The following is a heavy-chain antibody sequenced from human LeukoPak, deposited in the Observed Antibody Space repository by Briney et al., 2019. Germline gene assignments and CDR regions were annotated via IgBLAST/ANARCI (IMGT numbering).Heavy chain of an antibody. D-gene: IGHD3-22*01. CDR3: AKDLRSYYDSSGSPPGY. CDR1: GFTFSSYG. Sequence: GGSLRLPCAASGFTFSSYGMHWVRQAPGKGLEWVAVISYDGSNKYYADSVKGRFTISRDNSKNTLYLQMNSLRAEDTAVYYCAKDLRSYYDSSGSPPGYWGQGTLVTVSS. CDR2: ISYDGSNK. J-gene: IGHJ4*02. V-gene: IGHV3-30*18.